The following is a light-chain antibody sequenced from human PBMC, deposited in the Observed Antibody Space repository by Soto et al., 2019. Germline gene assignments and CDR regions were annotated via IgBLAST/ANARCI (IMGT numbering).Light chain of an antibody. CDR1: SSNIGSNY. CDR2: SNN. J-gene: IGLJ3*02. CDR3: AAWDDSLSGPV. V-gene: IGLV1-47*02. Sequence: QLVLTQPPSASGTPGQRVTISCSGSSSNIGSNYVYWYQQLPGTAPKLLIYSNNQRPSGVPDRFSGSKSGTSASLAISELRSEDEADYYCAAWDDSLSGPVFGGGTKVTVL.